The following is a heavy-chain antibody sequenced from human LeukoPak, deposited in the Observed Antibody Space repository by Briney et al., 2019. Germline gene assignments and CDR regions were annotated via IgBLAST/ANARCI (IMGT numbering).Heavy chain of an antibody. CDR1: GYTFTSYA. CDR2: INAGNGNT. CDR3: ARGRLVYGDYAGFDY. Sequence: ASVKVSCKASGYTFTSYAMHWVRQAPGQRLEWMGWINAGNGNTKYSQKFQGRVTITRDTSTSTVYMELSSLRSEDTAVYYCARGRLVYGDYAGFDYWGQGTLVTVSS. V-gene: IGHV1-3*01. D-gene: IGHD4-17*01. J-gene: IGHJ4*02.